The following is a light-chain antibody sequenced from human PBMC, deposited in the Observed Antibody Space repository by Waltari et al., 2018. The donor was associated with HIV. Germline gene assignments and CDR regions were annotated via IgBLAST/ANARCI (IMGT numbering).Light chain of an antibody. V-gene: IGLV1-47*01. CDR2: RDN. Sequence: QSVLTQPPSASGTPGQRVTISCSGSRFNVGRNFVSWYQQVPGTAPKVLIFRDNQRPAGVPDRVSGSKSGASASLAISGLRSEDEADYYCAAWDDSLSGSYVFGPGTKVTVL. CDR3: AAWDDSLSGSYV. CDR1: RFNVGRNF. J-gene: IGLJ1*01.